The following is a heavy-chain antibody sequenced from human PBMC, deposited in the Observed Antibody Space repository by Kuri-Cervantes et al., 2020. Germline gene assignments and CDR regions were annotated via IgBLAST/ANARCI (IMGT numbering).Heavy chain of an antibody. J-gene: IGHJ4*02. CDR2: IYSCGST. CDR1: GFTFSSYG. D-gene: IGHD5/OR15-5a*01. CDR3: AREKTKWASTIVYYFDY. V-gene: IGHV3-NL1*01. Sequence: GESLKISCAASGFTFSSYGMHWVRQAPGKGLEWVSVIYSCGSTYYADSVKGRFTISRDNAKNSLYLQMNSLRAEDTAVYYCAREKTKWASTIVYYFDYWGQGTLVTVSS.